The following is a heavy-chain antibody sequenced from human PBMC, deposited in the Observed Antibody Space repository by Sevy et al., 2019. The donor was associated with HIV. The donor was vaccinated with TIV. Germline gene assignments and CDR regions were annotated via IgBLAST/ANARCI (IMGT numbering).Heavy chain of an antibody. J-gene: IGHJ4*02. CDR2: IKSKTDGGTT. V-gene: IGHV3-15*01. Sequence: GGSLRLSCAASGFTFSNAWMSWVRQAPGKGLEWVGHIKSKTDGGTTDYAAPVKGRFTISRDDSKNTLYLQMNSLKTEDTAVYYCTTGGIAAAGTDYWGQGTLVTVSS. D-gene: IGHD6-13*01. CDR3: TTGGIAAAGTDY. CDR1: GFTFSNAW.